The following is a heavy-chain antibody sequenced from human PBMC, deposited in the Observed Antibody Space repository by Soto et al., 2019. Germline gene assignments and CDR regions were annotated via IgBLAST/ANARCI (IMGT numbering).Heavy chain of an antibody. V-gene: IGHV1-18*01. CDR3: AHLGCTSCSKGNDY. D-gene: IGHD2-2*01. CDR2: ISAYNGNT. CDR1: GYTFTSYG. Sequence: ASVKVSCKASGYTFTSYGISWVRQAPGQGLEWMGWISAYNGNTNYAQKLQGRVTMTTDTSTSTVYMELSSLRSEDTAVYYCAHLGCTSCSKGNDYWGQGTLVTVSS. J-gene: IGHJ4*02.